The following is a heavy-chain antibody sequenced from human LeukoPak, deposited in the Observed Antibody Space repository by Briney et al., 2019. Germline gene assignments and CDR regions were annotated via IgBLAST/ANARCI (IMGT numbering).Heavy chain of an antibody. V-gene: IGHV3-64*04. CDR1: GFTFNSYA. D-gene: IGHD2-2*02. CDR2: ISTSGGNT. J-gene: IGHJ4*02. CDR3: AKGGYCSSTSCYKPYYFDY. Sequence: GGSLRLSCAASGFTFNSYAMHWIRQAPGRGLEYVSAISTSGGNTYYADSVKDRFTISRDNSKNTLYLQMNSLRAEDTAVYYCAKGGYCSSTSCYKPYYFDYWGQGTLVTVSS.